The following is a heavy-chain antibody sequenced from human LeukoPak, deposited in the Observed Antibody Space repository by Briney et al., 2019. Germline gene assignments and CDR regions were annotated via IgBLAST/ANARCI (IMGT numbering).Heavy chain of an antibody. CDR2: IYYSGST. CDR3: ARYCSSTSCHNGAFDI. CDR1: GGSISSGDYY. Sequence: PSETLSLTCTVSGGSISSGDYYWTWLRQPPGKGLEWIGYIYYSGSTYYNPSLKSRVTISVDTSKNQFSLKLSSVTAADTAVYYCARYCSSTSCHNGAFDIWGQGTMVTVSS. V-gene: IGHV4-30-4*01. J-gene: IGHJ3*02. D-gene: IGHD2-2*01.